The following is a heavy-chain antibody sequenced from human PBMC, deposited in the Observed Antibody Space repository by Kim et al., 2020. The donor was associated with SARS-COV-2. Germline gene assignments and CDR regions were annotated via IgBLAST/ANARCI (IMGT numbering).Heavy chain of an antibody. Sequence: GGSLRLSCAASGFTFARSDMTWVRQAPGKGLEWVATVNTDGSRTSYADSVRGRFTISRDNAKNSVYLQMNSLRTDDTAMYYCARAPNWESGSWGQGTLVT. CDR2: VNTDGSRT. CDR1: GFTFARSD. J-gene: IGHJ4*02. D-gene: IGHD1-1*01. V-gene: IGHV3-7*03. CDR3: ARAPNWESGS.